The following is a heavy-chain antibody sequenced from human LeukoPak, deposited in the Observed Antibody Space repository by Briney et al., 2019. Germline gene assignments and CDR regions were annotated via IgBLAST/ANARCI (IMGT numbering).Heavy chain of an antibody. J-gene: IGHJ3*02. V-gene: IGHV4-39*01. D-gene: IGHD2-15*01. Sequence: PSEALSLTCTVPGGSISSSSYYWGWIRQPPGKGLEWIGSIYYSGSTYYNPSLKSRVTISVDTSKNQFSLKLSSVTAADTAVYYCARHPPTRTTPGYAFDIWGQGTMVTVSS. CDR3: ARHPPTRTTPGYAFDI. CDR2: IYYSGST. CDR1: GGSISSSSYY.